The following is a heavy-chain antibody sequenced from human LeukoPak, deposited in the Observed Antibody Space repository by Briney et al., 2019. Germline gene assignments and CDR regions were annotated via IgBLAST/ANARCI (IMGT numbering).Heavy chain of an antibody. V-gene: IGHV3-23*01. J-gene: IGHJ4*02. CDR2: ISGSGGST. Sequence: TGGSLRLSCAASGFTFSSYAMSWVRQAPGKGLEWVSAISGSGGSTYYADSVKGRFTISRDNAKNSLYLQMNSLRAEDTAVYYCARDPPQFGYWGQGTLVTVSS. CDR3: ARDPPQFGY. CDR1: GFTFSSYA.